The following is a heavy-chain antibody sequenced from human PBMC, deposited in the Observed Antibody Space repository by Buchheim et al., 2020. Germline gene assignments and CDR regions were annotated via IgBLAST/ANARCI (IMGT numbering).Heavy chain of an antibody. CDR1: GGSFSGYY. CDR2: INHSGST. V-gene: IGHV4-34*01. J-gene: IGHJ6*02. Sequence: QVQLQQWGAGLLKPSETLSLTCAVYGGSFSGYYWSWVRQPPGKGLEWIGEINHSGSTSNNPSLKSRVTISVDTSKNQFSLKVSSVTAADTAVYYCARGRYYDSSGNYGMDVWGQGTT. CDR3: ARGRYYDSSGNYGMDV. D-gene: IGHD3-22*01.